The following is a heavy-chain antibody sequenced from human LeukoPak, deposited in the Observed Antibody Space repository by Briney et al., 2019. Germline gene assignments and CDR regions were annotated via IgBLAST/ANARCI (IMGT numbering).Heavy chain of an antibody. CDR2: ISGSGGST. J-gene: IGHJ4*02. V-gene: IGHV3-23*01. CDR1: GFTFSSYA. CDR3: AKDSGVYVLDY. D-gene: IGHD2/OR15-2a*01. Sequence: GGSLRLSCAASGFTFSSYAMSWVRQAPGKGLEWDSAISGSGGSTYHADSVKGRFTISRENSKNTLYLQMNSLRAEDTAVYYCAKDSGVYVLDYWGQGTLVTVSS.